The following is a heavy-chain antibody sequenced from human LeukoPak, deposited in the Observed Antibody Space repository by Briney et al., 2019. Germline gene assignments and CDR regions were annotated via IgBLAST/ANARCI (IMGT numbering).Heavy chain of an antibody. CDR3: ARDPNSIAAAGTGDY. CDR2: ISGSGGST. CDR1: GFTFSSYA. J-gene: IGHJ4*02. D-gene: IGHD6-13*01. Sequence: GGSLRLSCAASGFTFSSYAMSWVRQAPGKGLEWVSAISGSGGSTYYADSVKGRFTISRDNAKNSLYLQMNSLRAEDTAAYYCARDPNSIAAAGTGDYWGQGTLVTVSS. V-gene: IGHV3-23*01.